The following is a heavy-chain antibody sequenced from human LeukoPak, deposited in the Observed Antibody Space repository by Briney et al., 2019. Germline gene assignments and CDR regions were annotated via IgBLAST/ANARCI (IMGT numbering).Heavy chain of an antibody. J-gene: IGHJ5*02. CDR1: GFTFSSYW. V-gene: IGHV3-7*01. CDR3: ARAPGEGWFDP. CDR2: IKQDGSEK. D-gene: IGHD4-17*01. Sequence: PGGSLRLSCAASGFTFSSYWMSWVRQAPGKGLEWVASIKQDGSEKYYVDSVKGRFTISRDNAKNSLYLLMNSLRAEDTALYYCARAPGEGWFDPWGQGTLVTVSS.